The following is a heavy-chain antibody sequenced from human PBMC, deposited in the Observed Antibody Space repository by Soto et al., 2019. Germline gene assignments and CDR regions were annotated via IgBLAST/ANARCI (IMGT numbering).Heavy chain of an antibody. J-gene: IGHJ4*02. CDR3: AKNYDTTAYSVFDY. D-gene: IGHD3-22*01. Sequence: XGSLRLSCAASGFTFSSYAMSWVHQAPGKGLEWVSGITNSGGSTYYADSVKGRFTISRDNSKDTLYLQMNRLRAEDTAVYYCAKNYDTTAYSVFDYWGQATLVTVSS. CDR1: GFTFSSYA. V-gene: IGHV3-23*01. CDR2: ITNSGGST.